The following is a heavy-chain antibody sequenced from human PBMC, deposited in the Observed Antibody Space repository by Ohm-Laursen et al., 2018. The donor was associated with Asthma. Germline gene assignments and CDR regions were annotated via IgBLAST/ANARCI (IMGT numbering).Heavy chain of an antibody. CDR2: LKSDGTET. J-gene: IGHJ4*02. CDR3: ARDSGWNALDY. D-gene: IGHD1-1*01. Sequence: SLRLSCSASGFTFSRYWMHWVRQAPGMGLVWVSRLKSDGTETTYADSVRGRFTISKDNAKNSLFLQMNSLRGEDTALYYCARDSGWNALDYWGQGTLVSVSS. CDR1: GFTFSRYW. V-gene: IGHV3-74*01.